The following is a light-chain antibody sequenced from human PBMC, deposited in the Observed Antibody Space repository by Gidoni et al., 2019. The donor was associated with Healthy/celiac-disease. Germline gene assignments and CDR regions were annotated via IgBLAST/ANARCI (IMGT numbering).Light chain of an antibody. CDR1: QSISSW. Sequence: DIQITQSPSTLSASAGDRVTITCRASQSISSWLAWYQQKPGKAPKLLIYKASSLDSGVPSRFSGSRSGTEFTLTISSLQPDDFATYYYQRYNSYSRTFGQGTKVEIK. V-gene: IGKV1-5*03. CDR3: QRYNSYSRT. J-gene: IGKJ1*01. CDR2: KAS.